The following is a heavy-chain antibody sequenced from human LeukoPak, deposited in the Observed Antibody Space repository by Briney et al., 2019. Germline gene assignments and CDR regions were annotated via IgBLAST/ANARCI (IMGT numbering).Heavy chain of an antibody. CDR1: GGTFSSYA. D-gene: IGHD6-13*01. J-gene: IGHJ4*02. V-gene: IGHV1-69*05. Sequence: SAKVSCKASGGTFSSYAISWVRQAPGQGLEWMGRIIPIFGTANYAQKFQGRVTITTDESTSTAYMELSSLRSEDTAVYYCASWAGKRPVAAAGTEGYWGQGTLVTVSS. CDR2: IIPIFGTA. CDR3: ASWAGKRPVAAAGTEGY.